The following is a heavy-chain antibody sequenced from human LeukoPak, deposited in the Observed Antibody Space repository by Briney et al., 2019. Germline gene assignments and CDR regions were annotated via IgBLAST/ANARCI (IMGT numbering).Heavy chain of an antibody. CDR3: ARLYYYASSGYDALDI. Sequence: ASVTVSCTTSGYTFTSHDINWVRQAPGQGLEWMGGMDGNSGKTAYAQKFLGRVTITRNTSISTAYMELSSLRSEDTAVYYCARLYYYASSGYDALDIWGQGTMVTVSS. D-gene: IGHD3-22*01. CDR2: MDGNSGKT. CDR1: GYTFTSHD. V-gene: IGHV1-8*01. J-gene: IGHJ3*02.